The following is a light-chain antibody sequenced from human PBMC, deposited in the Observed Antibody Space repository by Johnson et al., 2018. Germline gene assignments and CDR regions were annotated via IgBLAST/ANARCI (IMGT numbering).Light chain of an antibody. CDR1: SSNIGNNY. V-gene: IGLV1-51*02. CDR3: GTCDSSMSVGNV. CDR2: ENN. Sequence: QSVLTQPPSVSAAPGQKVTISCSGSSSNIGNNYVSWYQQLPGTAPKLLIYENNKRPSGIPDRFSGSKSGTSATLGITGLQTGDEADYDCGTCDSSMSVGNVFGAGTKFPFL. J-gene: IGLJ1*01.